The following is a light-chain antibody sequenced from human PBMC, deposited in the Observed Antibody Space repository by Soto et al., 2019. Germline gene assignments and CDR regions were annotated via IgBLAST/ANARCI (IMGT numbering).Light chain of an antibody. V-gene: IGLV2-14*01. J-gene: IGLJ2*01. CDR1: SNDIGGYNF. Sequence: QSALTQPASVSGSPVQSITISCTGTSNDIGGYNFVSWYQQHPGEAPKLIISEVSDRPSGVSTRFSGAKSANTASLTISGLQTEDEAGYYCSSYTGSGTLVVFGGGTKLTVL. CDR3: SSYTGSGTLVV. CDR2: EVS.